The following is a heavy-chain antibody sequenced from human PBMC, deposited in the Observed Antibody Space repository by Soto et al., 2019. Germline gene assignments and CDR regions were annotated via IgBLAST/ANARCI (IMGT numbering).Heavy chain of an antibody. CDR3: AIEGYGFGQ. CDR1: GITFSASS. D-gene: IGHD5-18*01. Sequence: VRLVESGGGLVQPWGSVNLSCATSGITFSASSMHWVRQASGKGLEWLGRIRSKANHYATAYSDSVKGRFVISRDDSQDPLFLQLSSLRNENPAMYFCAIEGYGFGQWGQGSLVTV. V-gene: IGHV3-73*01. J-gene: IGHJ4*02. CDR2: IRSKANHYAT.